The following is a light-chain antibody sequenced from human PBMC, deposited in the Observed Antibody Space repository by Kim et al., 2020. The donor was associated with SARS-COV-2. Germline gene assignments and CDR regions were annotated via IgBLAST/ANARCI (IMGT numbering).Light chain of an antibody. CDR1: SGHSSYA. J-gene: IGLJ3*02. V-gene: IGLV4-69*01. Sequence: GASGKLTCTRSSGHSSYAIAWHQQQPEKGPRYLMKLNSDGSHSKGDGIPDRFSGSSSGAERYLTISSLQSEDEADYYCQTWGTGGVFGGGTQLTVL. CDR3: QTWGTGGV. CDR2: LNSDGSH.